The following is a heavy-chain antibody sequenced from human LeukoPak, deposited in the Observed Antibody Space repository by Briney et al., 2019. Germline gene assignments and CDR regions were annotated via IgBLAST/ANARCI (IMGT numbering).Heavy chain of an antibody. Sequence: PGGSLRLSCAASGFAFSSQAMGWVRQAPGKGLEWVSVISDSGRITYYADSVKGRFTISRDNSKNTLFLQMNSLRAEDTAVYYCAKDARRTSGWYFFDYWGQGSLVTVSS. J-gene: IGHJ4*02. CDR2: ISDSGRIT. CDR1: GFAFSSQA. V-gene: IGHV3-23*01. D-gene: IGHD6-19*01. CDR3: AKDARRTSGWYFFDY.